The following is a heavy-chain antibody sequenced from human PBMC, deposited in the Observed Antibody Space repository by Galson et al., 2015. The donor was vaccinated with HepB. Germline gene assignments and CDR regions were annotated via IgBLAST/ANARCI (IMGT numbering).Heavy chain of an antibody. J-gene: IGHJ4*02. CDR3: ARSINWGEPFTVAEEYYFDY. Sequence: QSGAEVKKPGESLRISCKGSGYSFTSYWISWVRQMPGKGLEWMGRIDPSDSYTNYSPSFQGHVTISADKSISTAYLQWSSLKASDTAMYYCARSINWGEPFTVAEEYYFDYWGQGTLVTVSS. V-gene: IGHV5-10-1*01. D-gene: IGHD7-27*01. CDR1: GYSFTSYW. CDR2: IDPSDSYT.